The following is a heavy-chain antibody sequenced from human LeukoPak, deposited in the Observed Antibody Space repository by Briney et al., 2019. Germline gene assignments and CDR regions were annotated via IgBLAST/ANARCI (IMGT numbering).Heavy chain of an antibody. J-gene: IGHJ4*02. V-gene: IGHV3-21*01. CDR1: GPTIRSNY. D-gene: IGHD1-1*01. Sequence: GGSLRLSCATSGPTIRSNYMTWVRQAPGKGLEWVSSISSSSSFIYYADSMKGRFTISRDNAKNSLYLQMNSLRAEDTAVYYCVTRTGTFYYFDYWGQGTLVTVSS. CDR2: ISSSSSFI. CDR3: VTRTGTFYYFDY.